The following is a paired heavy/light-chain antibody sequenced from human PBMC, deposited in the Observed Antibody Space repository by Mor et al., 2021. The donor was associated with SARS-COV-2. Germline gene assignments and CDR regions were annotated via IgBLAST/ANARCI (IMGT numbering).Light chain of an antibody. CDR2: DVS. J-gene: IGKJ2*01. V-gene: IGKV1-33*01. CDR1: QDISNY. Sequence: DIQMTQSPSSLSASVGDRVTITCQASQDISNYLNWFQQRPGKAPKLVVYDVSNLETGVPSRFSGRGSGTLFTFTISSLQPEDSATYYCQQYDNLQTFGQGTKVEI. CDR3: QQYDNLQT.
Heavy chain of an antibody. Sequence: EVHLVESGGDLVQPGGSLRLSCAASRFRFNVYWMSWVRQAPGKGLEWVANIKQDGTKKDYVGSVKGRFTISRDNAKNSLYLQMNSLRAEDTAIYYCATTSRGDGRQYWGQGTLVTVSS. J-gene: IGHJ4*02. CDR3: ATTSRGDGRQY. D-gene: IGHD3-10*01. V-gene: IGHV3-7*03. CDR2: IKQDGTKK. CDR1: RFRFNVYW.